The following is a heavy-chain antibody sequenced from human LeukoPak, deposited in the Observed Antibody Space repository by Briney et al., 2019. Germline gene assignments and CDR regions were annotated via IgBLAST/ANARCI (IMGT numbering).Heavy chain of an antibody. J-gene: IGHJ4*02. Sequence: TGGSLRHSCAAPGFTFSSYSMNCVRQAPGKGLEWVANIKQDGSEKYYVDSVKGRFTISRDNAENSLYLQMNSLRAEDTAVYYCARAWSIDYWGQGTLVTVSS. V-gene: IGHV3-7*05. CDR1: GFTFSSYS. D-gene: IGHD2-15*01. CDR2: IKQDGSEK. CDR3: ARAWSIDY.